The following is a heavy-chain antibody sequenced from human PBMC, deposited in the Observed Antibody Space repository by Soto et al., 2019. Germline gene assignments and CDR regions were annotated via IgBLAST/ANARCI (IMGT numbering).Heavy chain of an antibody. CDR2: IYDTGISGYTPST. Sequence: SETLSLTCTVSGGSITSSYWSWIRRPPGKGLEWIAYIYDTGISGYTPSTSYNPSLKSRVTMSVETSKSQFSLKLTSVTAADTAVYYCARGEGAFFYYGLDVWGQGITVTVSS. V-gene: IGHV4-59*01. CDR1: GGSITSSY. CDR3: ARGEGAFFYYGLDV. J-gene: IGHJ6*02.